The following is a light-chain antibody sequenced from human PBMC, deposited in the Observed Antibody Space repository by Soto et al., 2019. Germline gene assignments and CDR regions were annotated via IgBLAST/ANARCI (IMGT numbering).Light chain of an antibody. J-gene: IGLJ2*01. Sequence: QSVLTQSASVSGSPGQSITISCTGTDSDVGGYNYVSWYQQHPGKAPKLMIYGVYNRPSGVSNRFSGSKSGNTASLTISGLQAEDEADYYCSSFTNNNTPHVVFGGGTKLTVL. CDR3: SSFTNNNTPHVV. CDR1: DSDVGGYNY. CDR2: GVY. V-gene: IGLV2-14*01.